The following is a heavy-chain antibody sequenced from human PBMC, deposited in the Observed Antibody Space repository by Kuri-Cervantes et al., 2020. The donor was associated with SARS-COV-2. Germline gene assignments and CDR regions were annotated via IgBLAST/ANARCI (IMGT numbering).Heavy chain of an antibody. J-gene: IGHJ6*02. CDR1: GYTFTSYD. CDR3: ARDLTTVTTARGGYYYYGMDV. Sequence: ASVKVSCKASGYTFTSYDINWVRQATGQGLEWMGWMNPNSGNTGYAQKLQGRVTMTRNTSISTAYMELSSLRSEDTAVYYCARDLTTVTTARGGYYYYGMDVWGQGTTVTVSS. D-gene: IGHD4-17*01. CDR2: MNPNSGNT. V-gene: IGHV1-8*01.